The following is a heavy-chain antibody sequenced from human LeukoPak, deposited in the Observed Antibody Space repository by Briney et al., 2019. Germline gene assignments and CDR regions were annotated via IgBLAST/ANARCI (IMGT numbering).Heavy chain of an antibody. CDR3: ARESRAGGQLLDYYYYGMDV. V-gene: IGHV1-18*01. CDR1: GYTFTSYG. Sequence: ASVRVSCKASGYTFTSYGISWVRQAPGQGLEWMGWISAYNGNTNYAQKLQGRVTMTTDTSTSTAYMELRSLRSDDTAVYYCARESRAGGQLLDYYYYGMDVWGQGTTVTVSS. J-gene: IGHJ6*02. D-gene: IGHD2-2*01. CDR2: ISAYNGNT.